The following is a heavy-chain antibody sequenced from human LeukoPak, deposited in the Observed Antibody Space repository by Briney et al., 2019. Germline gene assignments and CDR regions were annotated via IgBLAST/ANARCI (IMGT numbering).Heavy chain of an antibody. CDR3: ARSDVTGYYYDSSGLS. D-gene: IGHD3-22*01. V-gene: IGHV4-39*01. Sequence: PSETLSLTCTVSGGSISSSSYYWGWIRQPPGKGLEWIGSIYYSGSTYYNPSLKSRVTISVDTSKNQFSLKLSSVTAADTAVYYCARSDVTGYYYDSSGLSWGQGTLVTVSS. CDR2: IYYSGST. J-gene: IGHJ4*02. CDR1: GGSISSSSYY.